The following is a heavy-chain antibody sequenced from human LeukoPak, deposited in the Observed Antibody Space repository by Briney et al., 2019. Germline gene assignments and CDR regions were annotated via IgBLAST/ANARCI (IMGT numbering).Heavy chain of an antibody. CDR1: GFTFTSYA. V-gene: IGHV3-23*01. J-gene: IGHJ4*02. CDR3: AKDHGYRGSWYSSTLDY. CDR2: ISGSGGST. Sequence: PGGSLRLSCAASGFTFTSYAMSWVRQAPGKGLEWVSGISGSGGSTYNADSVKGRFTISRDNSRHTLHLQMESLRAEDTAVYYCAKDHGYRGSWYSSTLDYWGQGTLVTVSS. D-gene: IGHD6-13*01.